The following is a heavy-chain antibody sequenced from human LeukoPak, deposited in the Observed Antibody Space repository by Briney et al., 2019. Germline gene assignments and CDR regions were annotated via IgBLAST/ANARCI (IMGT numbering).Heavy chain of an antibody. Sequence: GGSLRLSCAASGFIFSNYGMSWVRQAPGKGLEWVSSISFSSTHIYYADSIQGRFTISRDNAENSLYLQMNSLRADDTAVYYCARALSQDMIRYSQDWGQGTLVSVSS. CDR1: GFIFSNYG. J-gene: IGHJ1*01. V-gene: IGHV3-21*04. D-gene: IGHD3-22*01. CDR3: ARALSQDMIRYSQD. CDR2: ISFSSTHI.